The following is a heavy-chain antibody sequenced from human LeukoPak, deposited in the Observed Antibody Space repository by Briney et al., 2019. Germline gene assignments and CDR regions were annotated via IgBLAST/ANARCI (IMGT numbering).Heavy chain of an antibody. CDR3: ARSVEGIVVVPAAIVPGRLFGYMDV. J-gene: IGHJ6*03. D-gene: IGHD2-2*02. V-gene: IGHV1-18*04. CDR2: INPNSGDT. CDR1: GYTFTDYY. Sequence: ASVKVSCKASGYTFTDYYVYWVRQAPGQGLEWMGWINPNSGDTNYAQKLQGRVTVTTDTSTSTAYMELRSLRSDDTAVYYCARSVEGIVVVPAAIVPGRLFGYMDVWGKGTTVTVSS.